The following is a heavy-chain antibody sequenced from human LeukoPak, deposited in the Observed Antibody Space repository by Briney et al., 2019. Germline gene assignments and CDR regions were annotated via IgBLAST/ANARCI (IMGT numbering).Heavy chain of an antibody. CDR3: ASLNYDSTGYHGPVDY. V-gene: IGHV3-66*01. J-gene: IGHJ4*02. Sequence: PGGSLRLSCTASEFTVSDNYMSWVRQAPGKGLEWVSTLYIDGSTYYADAVKGRFTTSRDNYKNTLYHQMNRLRDEDTAVYYCASLNYDSTGYHGPVDYWGQGTLVTVSS. CDR2: LYIDGST. D-gene: IGHD3-22*01. CDR1: EFTVSDNY.